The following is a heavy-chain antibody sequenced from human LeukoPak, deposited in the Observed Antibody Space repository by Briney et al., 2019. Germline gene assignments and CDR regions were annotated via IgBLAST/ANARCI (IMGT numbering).Heavy chain of an antibody. CDR3: ARDYSSVPEY. CDR1: GFTLSQYT. Sequence: TGGSLRLSCAASGFTLSQYTMHWVRQAPGKGLEWVALVFYDGLAEYNADSVQGRFTISRDNSKNTLYLQLSSLRAEDTAVYYCARDYSSVPEYWGQGTLVTVSS. CDR2: VFYDGLAE. J-gene: IGHJ4*02. V-gene: IGHV3-30*04. D-gene: IGHD6-19*01.